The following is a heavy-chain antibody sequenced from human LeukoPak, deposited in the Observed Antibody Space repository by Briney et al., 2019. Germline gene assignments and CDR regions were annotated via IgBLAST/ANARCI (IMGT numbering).Heavy chain of an antibody. CDR3: AKDPSKVDAFDI. Sequence: PGGSLRLSCAASGFTFSSYGMHWVRQAPGKGLEWVAFIRYDGSNKYYADSVKGRFTISRDNSKNTLYLQMNSLRAEDTAVYYCAKDPSKVDAFDIWGQGTMVTVSS. CDR1: GFTFSSYG. J-gene: IGHJ3*02. CDR2: IRYDGSNK. V-gene: IGHV3-30*02.